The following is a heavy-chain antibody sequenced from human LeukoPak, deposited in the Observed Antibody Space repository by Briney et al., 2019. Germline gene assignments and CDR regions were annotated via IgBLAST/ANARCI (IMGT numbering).Heavy chain of an antibody. Sequence: ASVKVSCKASGYTFTSYGISWVRQAPGQGLEWMGWISAYNGNTNYAQKLQGRVTMTRSTSISTAYMELSSLTFEDTAVYYCTRSVRNGHIDYWGQGTLVTVSS. CDR1: GYTFTSYG. J-gene: IGHJ4*02. D-gene: IGHD2-21*01. V-gene: IGHV1-18*01. CDR3: TRSVRNGHIDY. CDR2: ISAYNGNT.